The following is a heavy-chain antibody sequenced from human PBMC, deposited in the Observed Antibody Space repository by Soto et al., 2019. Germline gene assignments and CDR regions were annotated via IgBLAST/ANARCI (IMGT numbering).Heavy chain of an antibody. CDR2: IKQDGGVK. D-gene: IGHD6-13*01. V-gene: IGHV3-7*01. CDR3: ARIGYSSYCMDF. Sequence: PGGSLRLSCAASGFTFSSYWMSWVRQAPGKGLEWLANIKQDGGVKYYVDSVKGRFSISRDNAKNSLYLQMNSLRAEDTAVYYCARIGYSSYCMDFWGLGTTDIVSS. CDR1: GFTFSSYW. J-gene: IGHJ6*02.